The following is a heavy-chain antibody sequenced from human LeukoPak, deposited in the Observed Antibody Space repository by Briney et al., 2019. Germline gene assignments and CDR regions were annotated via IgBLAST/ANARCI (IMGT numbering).Heavy chain of an antibody. V-gene: IGHV3-9*01. J-gene: IGHJ5*02. CDR1: GFTFDDYA. CDR3: AKDIGRYYYDSSGYYYP. CDR2: ISWNSGSI. Sequence: GGSLRLSCAASGFTFDDYAMRWVRQAPGKGLEWVSGISWNSGSIGYADSVKGRFTISRDNAKNSLYLQMNSLRAEDTALYYCAKDIGRYYYDSSGYYYPWGQGTRVTVSS. D-gene: IGHD3-22*01.